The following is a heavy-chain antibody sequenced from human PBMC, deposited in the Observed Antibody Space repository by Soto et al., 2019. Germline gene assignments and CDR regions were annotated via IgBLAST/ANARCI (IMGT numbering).Heavy chain of an antibody. CDR1: GVTFSSYA. Sequence: PGGSLRLCCAASGVTFSSYAMHWVRQAPGKGLEWVAVISYDGSNKYYADSVKGRFTISRNNSKNTLYLQMNSLRAEDTAVYYCAREFAEELGPLDYWGQGTLVTVSS. V-gene: IGHV3-30-3*01. CDR3: AREFAEELGPLDY. CDR2: ISYDGSNK. J-gene: IGHJ4*02. D-gene: IGHD3-10*01.